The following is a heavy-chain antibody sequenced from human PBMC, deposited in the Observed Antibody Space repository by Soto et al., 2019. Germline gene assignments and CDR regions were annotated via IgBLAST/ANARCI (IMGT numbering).Heavy chain of an antibody. CDR3: SREGAGSSSWFVDS. CDR2: ISSSSNYI. CDR1: GFTFSDYY. Sequence: GGSLRLSCAASGFTFSDYYMSWIRQAPGKGLEWLSYISSSSNYIHYADSVKGRFTISRDNAKNSLYLQMNRLRAEDTAVYYCSREGAGSSSWFVDSWGQGTLVTVSS. D-gene: IGHD6-13*01. V-gene: IGHV3-11*05. J-gene: IGHJ4*02.